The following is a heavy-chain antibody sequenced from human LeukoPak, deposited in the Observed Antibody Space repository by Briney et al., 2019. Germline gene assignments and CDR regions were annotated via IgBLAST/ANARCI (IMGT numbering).Heavy chain of an antibody. D-gene: IGHD6-25*01. CDR3: ARDYSTGWFDP. CDR1: GGSISSGGYY. J-gene: IGHJ5*02. V-gene: IGHV4-30-2*01. CDR2: IYHSGST. Sequence: PSETLSLTCTVSGGSISSGGYYWSWIRQPPGKGLEWIGYIYHSGSTYYNPSLKSRVTISVDRSKNQFSLKLSSVTAADTAVYYCARDYSTGWFDPWGQGTLVTVSS.